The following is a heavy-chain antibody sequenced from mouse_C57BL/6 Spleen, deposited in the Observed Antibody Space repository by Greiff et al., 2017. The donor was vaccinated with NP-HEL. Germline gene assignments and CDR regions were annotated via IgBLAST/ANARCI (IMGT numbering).Heavy chain of an antibody. V-gene: IGHV1-64*01. CDR1: GYTFTSYW. CDR3: ARGGDYYGSSYYFDY. D-gene: IGHD1-1*01. J-gene: IGHJ2*01. Sequence: VQLQQSGAELVKPGASVKLSCKASGYTFTSYWMHWVKQRPGQGLEWIGMIHPNSGSTNYNEKFKSKATLTVDKSSSTAYMQLSSLTSEDSAVYDGARGGDYYGSSYYFDYWGQGTTLTVSS. CDR2: IHPNSGST.